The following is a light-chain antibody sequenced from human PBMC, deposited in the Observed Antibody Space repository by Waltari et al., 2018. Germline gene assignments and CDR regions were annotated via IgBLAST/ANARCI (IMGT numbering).Light chain of an antibody. CDR3: QQYDISPLT. J-gene: IGKJ4*01. Sequence: CRASQTVSTTYLARYQQKPGQAPTLVIHDTSSRATGIPDRFSGSGSGTDFSLTISSLEPEDFAVYYCQQYDISPLTFGGGTKVETK. CDR1: QTVSTTY. CDR2: DTS. V-gene: IGKV3-20*01.